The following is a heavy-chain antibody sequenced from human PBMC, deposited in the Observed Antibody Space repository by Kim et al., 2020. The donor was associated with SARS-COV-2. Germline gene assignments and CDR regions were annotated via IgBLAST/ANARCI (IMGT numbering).Heavy chain of an antibody. CDR3: ANEPRMQLWLVSFYFDF. J-gene: IGHJ4*02. Sequence: GGSLRLSCAASGFSFGSYAMNWVRQAPGKGLEWVASLSYDGSNKYADSVKGRFTISRDNSKNTVYLQMNSLRPEDTAMYYCANEPRMQLWLVSFYFDFWGQGTLVTVSA. CDR1: GFSFGSYA. D-gene: IGHD5-18*01. V-gene: IGHV3-30-3*02. CDR2: LSYDGSNK.